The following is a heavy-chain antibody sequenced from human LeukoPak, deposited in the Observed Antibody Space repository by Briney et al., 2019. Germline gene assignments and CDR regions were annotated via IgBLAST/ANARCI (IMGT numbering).Heavy chain of an antibody. CDR1: GFTFSSYD. J-gene: IGHJ4*02. CDR2: IGTAGDP. D-gene: IGHD2-2*01. CDR3: ARSSPFGYCSSTSCDQGALDY. Sequence: GGSLRLSCAASGFTFSSYDMHWVRQATGKGLEWVSAIGTAGDPYYPGSVKGRFTISRENAKNSLYLQMNSLRAGDTAVYYCARSSPFGYCSSTSCDQGALDYWGQGTLVTVSS. V-gene: IGHV3-13*05.